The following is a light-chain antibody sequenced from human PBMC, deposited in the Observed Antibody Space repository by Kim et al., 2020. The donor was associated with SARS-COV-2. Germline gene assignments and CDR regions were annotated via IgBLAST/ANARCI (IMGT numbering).Light chain of an antibody. V-gene: IGLV1-51*01. CDR1: NSNIVNNY. J-gene: IGLJ3*02. CDR2: DNN. Sequence: QSVLTQPPSVSAAPGQRVTISCSENNSNIVNNYVSWYQQLPGTAPKLLIYDNNKRPSGIPDRFSGSKSGTSATLGITGLQTGDEADYYCGTWDSSLSARVFGGGTQLTVL. CDR3: GTWDSSLSARV.